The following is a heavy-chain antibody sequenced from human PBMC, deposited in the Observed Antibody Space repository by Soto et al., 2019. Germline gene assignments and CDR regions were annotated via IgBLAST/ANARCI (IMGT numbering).Heavy chain of an antibody. Sequence: PGGSLRLSCVVSGFTFNNYGINWVRQAPGKGPEWVSTVSKSDYTYYSDSVKGRFTISRDNAKNTVSLQMNTLRAEDTAVYYCAREDSIIIPAVSDFWGQGTLVTVSS. CDR1: GFTFNNYG. J-gene: IGHJ4*02. D-gene: IGHD2-2*01. CDR2: VSKSDYT. CDR3: AREDSIIIPAVSDF. V-gene: IGHV3-21*04.